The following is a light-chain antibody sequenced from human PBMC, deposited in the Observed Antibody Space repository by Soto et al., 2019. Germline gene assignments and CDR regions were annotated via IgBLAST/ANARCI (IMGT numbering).Light chain of an antibody. J-gene: IGLJ1*01. CDR1: SSDVGGYNY. CDR2: DVS. V-gene: IGLV2-14*01. Sequence: QSVLTQPASVSGSPGQSITISCTGTSSDVGGYNYVSWYQQHPGKAPKLMIYDVSNRPSGVSNRFSGSKSGNTASLTISGLQAEDEVDYYCCSYTSSSTYVFGTGTKLTVL. CDR3: CSYTSSSTYV.